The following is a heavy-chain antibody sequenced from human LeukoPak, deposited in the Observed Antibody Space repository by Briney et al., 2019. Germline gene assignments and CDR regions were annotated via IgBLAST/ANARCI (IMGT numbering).Heavy chain of an antibody. Sequence: QSGAEVKKPGASVKVSCKASGYTFTSYAMHWVRQAPGQRLEWMGWINAGNGNTKYSQKFQGRVTITADESTSTAYMELSSLRSEDTAVYYCAREGGQSGGSCYSCAFDIWGQGTMVTVSS. D-gene: IGHD2-15*01. CDR3: AREGGQSGGSCYSCAFDI. CDR2: INAGNGNT. V-gene: IGHV1-3*01. CDR1: GYTFTSYA. J-gene: IGHJ3*02.